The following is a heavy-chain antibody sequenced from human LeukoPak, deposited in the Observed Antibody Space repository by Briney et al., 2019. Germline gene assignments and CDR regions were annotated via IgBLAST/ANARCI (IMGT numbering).Heavy chain of an antibody. J-gene: IGHJ4*02. CDR1: GGSFSGYY. Sequence: SETLSLTCAVYGGSFSGYYWSWIRQPPGKGLEWIGYIYYSGSTYYNPSLKSRVTISVDTSKNQFSLKLSSVTAADTAVYYCASSRITMVRGVINNWGQGTLVTVSS. CDR2: IYYSGST. V-gene: IGHV4-34*09. D-gene: IGHD3-10*01. CDR3: ASSRITMVRGVINN.